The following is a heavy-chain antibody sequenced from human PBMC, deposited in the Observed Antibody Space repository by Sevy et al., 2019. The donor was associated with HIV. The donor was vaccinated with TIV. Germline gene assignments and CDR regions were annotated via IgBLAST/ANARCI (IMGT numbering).Heavy chain of an antibody. J-gene: IGHJ4*02. D-gene: IGHD5-12*01. V-gene: IGHV1-69*13. CDR3: ARDSETDGYNLLGY. CDR2: IIPIFGTA. CDR1: GVTFSSYA. Sequence: ASVKVSCKASGVTFSSYAISWVRQAPGQGLEWMGGIIPIFGTANYAQKFQGRVTITADESTSTAYMELSSLRSEDTAVYYCARDSETDGYNLLGYWGQGTLVTVSS.